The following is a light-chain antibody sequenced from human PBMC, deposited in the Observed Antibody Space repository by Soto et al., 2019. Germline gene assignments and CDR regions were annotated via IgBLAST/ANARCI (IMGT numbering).Light chain of an antibody. CDR3: CSYAGSYTFVI. Sequence: SALTQPPSVSGSPGQSVTISCTGTSSDVGGYNYVSWYQQHPGKAPKLMIYDVTKRPSGVPDRFSGSKSGNTASLTISGLQAEDEADYSCCSYAGSYTFVIFGGGTKLTVL. CDR2: DVT. J-gene: IGLJ2*01. CDR1: SSDVGGYNY. V-gene: IGLV2-11*01.